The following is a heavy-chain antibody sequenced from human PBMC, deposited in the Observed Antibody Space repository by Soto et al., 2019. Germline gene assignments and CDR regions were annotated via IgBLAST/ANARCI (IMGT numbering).Heavy chain of an antibody. D-gene: IGHD2-21*01. J-gene: IGHJ6*02. Sequence: KLSHTYAGSGGTISTGAYYWSCIRHPPGKGLEWIGYISHSGNTYYNSSLKSRLTMSLDTSKNQFSLSLSSVTAADTAVYYCGIYYCGGARCPGFNVWCRGPTVT. CDR1: GGTISTGAYY. V-gene: IGHV4-30-4*01. CDR2: ISHSGNT. CDR3: GIYYCGGARCPGFNV.